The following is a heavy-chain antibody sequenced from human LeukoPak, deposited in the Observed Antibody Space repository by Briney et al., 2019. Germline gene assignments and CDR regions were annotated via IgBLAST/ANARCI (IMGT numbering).Heavy chain of an antibody. J-gene: IGHJ4*02. V-gene: IGHV3-13*01. CDR2: IGSLGDT. CDR3: ARASSGLDY. Sequence: GGSLRLSCAASGFTFSSYDMHWVRQPTGKGLEWVSAIGSLGDTYYSGSAKGRFTISRENAKNSLYLQMNSLRAGDTAIYYCARASSGLDYWGQGSLVTVSS. CDR1: GFTFSSYD. D-gene: IGHD3-22*01.